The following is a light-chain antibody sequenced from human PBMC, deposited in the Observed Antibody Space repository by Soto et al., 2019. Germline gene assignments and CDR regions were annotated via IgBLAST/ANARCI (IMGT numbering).Light chain of an antibody. CDR1: QSISSN. V-gene: IGKV3-15*01. Sequence: EIVMTQSPATLSVSPGDGATLSCRASQSISSNLAWYQQKPGQAPRLLIHGATTRATGIPARFSGSGSGTEFTLTISSLQSEDFAVYYCQQYNNWPRTFGQGTKVDIK. CDR2: GAT. CDR3: QQYNNWPRT. J-gene: IGKJ1*01.